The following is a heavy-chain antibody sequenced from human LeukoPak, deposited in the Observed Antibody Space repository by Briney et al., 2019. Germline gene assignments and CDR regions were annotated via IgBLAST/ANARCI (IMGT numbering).Heavy chain of an antibody. J-gene: IGHJ4*02. D-gene: IGHD6-19*01. V-gene: IGHV3-30*02. CDR1: GFTFRSYG. CDR3: ARDSTGWYYQY. CDR2: IRNDGSDK. Sequence: SGGSLRLSCSVSGFTFRSYGMYWVRQGPDKGLEWVAFIRNDGSDKYHADSVKGRFTVSRDNSKNTLYLQMNSLRADDTAVYYCARDSTGWYYQYWGQGTLVTVSS.